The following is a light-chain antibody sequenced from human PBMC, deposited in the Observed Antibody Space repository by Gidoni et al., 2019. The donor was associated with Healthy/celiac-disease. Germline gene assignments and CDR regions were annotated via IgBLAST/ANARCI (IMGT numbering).Light chain of an antibody. CDR1: QSVSSSY. CDR3: QQYDSSPLYT. CDR2: GAS. J-gene: IGKJ2*01. V-gene: IGKV3-20*01. Sequence: EIVLTQSPGTLSLSPAERATFSCRASQSVSSSYLAWYQQKPGQAPRLLIYGASSRATGIPDRCSGSGSGTDVTLTISRLEPEEFAVYYCQQYDSSPLYTFXXXTKLEIK.